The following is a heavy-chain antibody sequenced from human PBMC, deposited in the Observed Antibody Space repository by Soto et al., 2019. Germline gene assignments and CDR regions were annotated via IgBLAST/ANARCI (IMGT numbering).Heavy chain of an antibody. CDR1: GGSISSSSYY. J-gene: IGHJ4*02. Sequence: QLQLQESGPGLVKPSETLSLTCTVSGGSISSSSYYWGWIRQPPGKGLEWIGSIYYSGNTYDNPSLKSRVTISVDTSKNQFSLKLSSVTAADTAVYYCARHVAGYSSGLDYWGQGTLVTVSS. CDR2: IYYSGNT. V-gene: IGHV4-39*01. CDR3: ARHVAGYSSGLDY. D-gene: IGHD6-19*01.